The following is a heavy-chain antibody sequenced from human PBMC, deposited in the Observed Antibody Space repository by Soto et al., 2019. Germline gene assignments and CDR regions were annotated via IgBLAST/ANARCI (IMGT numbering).Heavy chain of an antibody. CDR1: GFTFSDYY. Sequence: PGGSLRLSCAASGFTFSDYYMSWIRQAPGKGLEWVSYISSSSSYTNYADSVKGRFTISRDNAKNSLYLQMNSLRAEDTAVYYCARRVIGSSRAFDIWGQGTMVTVSS. V-gene: IGHV3-11*03. CDR3: ARRVIGSSRAFDI. J-gene: IGHJ3*02. CDR2: ISSSSSYT. D-gene: IGHD3-10*01.